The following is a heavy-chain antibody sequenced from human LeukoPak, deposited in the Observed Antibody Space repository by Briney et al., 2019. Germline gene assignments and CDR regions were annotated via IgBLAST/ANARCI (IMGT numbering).Heavy chain of an antibody. D-gene: IGHD4/OR15-4a*01. CDR2: VYYSGST. Sequence: LRLSCAASGFTFSSYAMSWIRQHPGKGLEWIGHVYYSGSTSYNPSLKSRVAMSIDPSKNQFSLNLTSVTAADTAVYFCARDGATGVFEYWGQGILVAVSS. V-gene: IGHV4-31*02. CDR3: ARDGATGVFEY. CDR1: GFTFSSYA. J-gene: IGHJ4*02.